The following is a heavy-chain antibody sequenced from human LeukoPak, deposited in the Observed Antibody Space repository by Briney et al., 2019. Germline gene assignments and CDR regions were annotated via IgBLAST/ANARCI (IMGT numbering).Heavy chain of an antibody. Sequence: LTGGSLRLSCAASGFTFSSYGMHWVRQAPGKGLEWVAFIRYDGSNKYYADSVKGRFTISRDNSKNTLYLQMNSLRAEDTAVYYCAKVGKGSLVEAFDNWGQGTVVTVFS. CDR3: AKVGKGSLVEAFDN. CDR2: IRYDGSNK. CDR1: GFTFSSYG. V-gene: IGHV3-30*02. J-gene: IGHJ3*02. D-gene: IGHD1-26*01.